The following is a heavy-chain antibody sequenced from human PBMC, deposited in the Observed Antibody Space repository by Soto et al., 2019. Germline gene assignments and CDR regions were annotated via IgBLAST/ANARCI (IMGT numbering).Heavy chain of an antibody. J-gene: IGHJ4*02. D-gene: IGHD3-10*01. CDR2: ISGSGDSK. CDR1: GFTFSSYA. Sequence: EVKLLESRGGLVQPGGSLRLSCAASGFTFSSYAMSWVRQAPGKGLEWVSVISGSGDSKYYADSVKGRFTISRDNSKNTLYLQMNSLRVEDTAVYYCAKRAYGSDFDYWGQGTLVTVSS. V-gene: IGHV3-23*01. CDR3: AKRAYGSDFDY.